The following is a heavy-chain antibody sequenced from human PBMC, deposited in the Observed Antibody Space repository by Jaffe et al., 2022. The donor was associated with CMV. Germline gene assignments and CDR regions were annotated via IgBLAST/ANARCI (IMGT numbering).Heavy chain of an antibody. J-gene: IGHJ6*03. CDR3: ARESQHKSYYDSSGYYSGGYYYYYYMDV. CDR2: ISSSGSTI. D-gene: IGHD3-22*01. Sequence: EVQLVESGGGLVQPGGSLRLSCAASGFTFSSYEMNWVRQAPGKGLEWVSYISSSGSTIYYADSVKGRFTISRDNAKNSLYLQMNSLRAEDTAVYYCARESQHKSYYDSSGYYSGGYYYYYYMDVWGKGTTVTVSS. V-gene: IGHV3-48*03. CDR1: GFTFSSYE.